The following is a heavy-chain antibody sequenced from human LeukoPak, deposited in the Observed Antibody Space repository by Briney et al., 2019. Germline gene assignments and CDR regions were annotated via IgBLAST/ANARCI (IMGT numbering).Heavy chain of an antibody. CDR3: AREHWLSDYYYGLDV. CDR1: GGSISSYY. CDR2: IYYSGRT. J-gene: IGHJ6*02. V-gene: IGHV4-59*01. Sequence: KPSETLSLTCTVSGGSISSYYWSWIRQPPGKGLEWIGYIYYSGRTNYNPSLTSRVTISVDTSKNQFSLNLSSVTAADTAVYYCAREHWLSDYYYGLDVWGQGTTVTVSS. D-gene: IGHD3-9*01.